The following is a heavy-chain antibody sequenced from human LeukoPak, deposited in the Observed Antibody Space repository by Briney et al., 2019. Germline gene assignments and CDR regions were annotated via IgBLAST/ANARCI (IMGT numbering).Heavy chain of an antibody. J-gene: IGHJ4*03. CDR3: ARGATISETGYFDF. CDR1: GGSFSRYY. V-gene: IGHV4-34*01. Sequence: SETLSLTCAVYGGSFSRYYWSWIRQSPGKGLEWIAEIDHRGDTNYNPSVKSRATISVDTSKNQFSLKVRSLSAADTAVYYCARGATISETGYFDFWGQGTLVTVSS. D-gene: IGHD5-24*01. CDR2: IDHRGDT.